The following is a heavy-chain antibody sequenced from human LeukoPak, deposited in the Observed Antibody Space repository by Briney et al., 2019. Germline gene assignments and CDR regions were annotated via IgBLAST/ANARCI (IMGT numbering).Heavy chain of an antibody. D-gene: IGHD6-19*01. J-gene: IGHJ4*02. Sequence: PSETLSLTCTVSGGSISNYHWSWIRQPAGKGLEWIGRINTSGSTNYNPSLKSRVTMSADTSKNQFSPQLSSVTATDTAVYYRARGRAVAEYWGQGILVTVSS. CDR1: GGSISNYH. CDR3: ARGRAVAEY. V-gene: IGHV4-4*07. CDR2: INTSGST.